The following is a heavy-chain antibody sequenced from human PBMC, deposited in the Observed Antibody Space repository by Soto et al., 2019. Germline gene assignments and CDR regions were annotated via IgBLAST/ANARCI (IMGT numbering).Heavy chain of an antibody. D-gene: IGHD3-10*01. CDR3: ARDLDGSGSYYTDY. J-gene: IGHJ4*02. V-gene: IGHV1-18*01. CDR2: ISAYNGNT. CDR1: GYMFVTYG. Sequence: ASVKVSCKASGYMFVTYGINWVRQAPGQGLEWMGWISAYNGNTKYAQNLQGRVTMTTDASTSTAYMEMRSLRSDDTAVYYCARDLDGSGSYYTDYWGPGTMVTVYS.